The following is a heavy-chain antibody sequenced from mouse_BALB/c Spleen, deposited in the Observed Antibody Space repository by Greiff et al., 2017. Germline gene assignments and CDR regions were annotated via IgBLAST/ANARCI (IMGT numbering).Heavy chain of an antibody. V-gene: IGHV3-1*02. CDR1: GYSITSCYI. Sequence: EVQLQQSGPDLVKPSQSLSLTCTVTGYSITSCYIWHWIRQFPGNIMVVVGYIHYGGSTNYTPSLKSRISITRDTSKNTFFLQLNSVTTEDTATYYWARGAILLAYWGQGTLVTVSA. J-gene: IGHJ3*01. CDR2: IHYGGST. CDR3: ARGAILLAY.